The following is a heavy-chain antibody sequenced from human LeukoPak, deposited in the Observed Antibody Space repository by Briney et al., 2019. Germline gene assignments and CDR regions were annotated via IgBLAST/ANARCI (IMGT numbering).Heavy chain of an antibody. CDR3: ARDAAVDSSGGNAFDI. J-gene: IGHJ3*02. V-gene: IGHV4-38-2*02. CDR2: IYHTGST. CDR1: GYSISSDYY. D-gene: IGHD3-22*01. Sequence: PSETLSLTCTVSGYSISSDYYWGWIRQPPGKGLEWIGSIYHTGSTDYNASLKSRVTISVDTSKNQFSLKLSSVTAADTAVYYCARDAAVDSSGGNAFDIWGQGTMVTVSS.